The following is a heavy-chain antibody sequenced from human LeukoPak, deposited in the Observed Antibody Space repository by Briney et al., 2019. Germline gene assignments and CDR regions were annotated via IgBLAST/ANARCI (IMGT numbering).Heavy chain of an antibody. Sequence: ASVKVSCKVSGYTLTELSMHWVRQAPGKGLEWMGGFDPEDGETIYAQKFQGRVTMTEDTSTDTAYMELSSLRSEDTAVYYCATSPFLMVYAMPNAFDIWGQGTMVTVSS. CDR1: GYTLTELS. J-gene: IGHJ3*02. D-gene: IGHD2-8*01. CDR3: ATSPFLMVYAMPNAFDI. CDR2: FDPEDGET. V-gene: IGHV1-24*01.